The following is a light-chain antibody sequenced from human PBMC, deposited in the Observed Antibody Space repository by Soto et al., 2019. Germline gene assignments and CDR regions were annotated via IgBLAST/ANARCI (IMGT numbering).Light chain of an antibody. CDR2: GAS. Sequence: EFVLTQSPATLSVSTVERATLSCRASQGVTSDLAWYRQKPGQAPRLLIYGASTRATGIPARFSGSGSGTEFTLTISSLQPGDFATYYCQHYNTYPWTSGQRTKVDI. CDR3: QHYNTYPWT. CDR1: QGVTSD. V-gene: IGKV3-15*01. J-gene: IGKJ1*01.